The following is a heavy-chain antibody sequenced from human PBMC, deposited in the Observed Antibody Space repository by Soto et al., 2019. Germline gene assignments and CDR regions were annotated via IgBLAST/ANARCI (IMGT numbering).Heavy chain of an antibody. V-gene: IGHV1-18*01. CDR2: ISAYNGKT. Sequence: ASVKVSCKASGYTFTGYGISWGREAPGQGRGRRGWISAYNGKTNYAQKLLGRVTMTTATSTSTAYMEVRSLRSDDTAVYYCARDLIIVCASTFDYWGQGTLVTVSS. CDR3: ARDLIIVCASTFDY. CDR1: GYTFTGYG. D-gene: IGHD1-26*01. J-gene: IGHJ4*02.